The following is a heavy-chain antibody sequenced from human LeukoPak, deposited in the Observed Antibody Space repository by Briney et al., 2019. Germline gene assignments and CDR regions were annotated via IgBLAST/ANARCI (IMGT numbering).Heavy chain of an antibody. D-gene: IGHD6-13*01. CDR1: GFTFSSYS. CDR3: ASRNSSSWPYYFDY. Sequence: GSLRLSCAASGFTFSSYSMNWVRQAPGKGLEWIGSIYYSGSTYYNPSLKSRVTISVDTSKNQFSLKLSSVTAADTAVYYCASRNSSSWPYYFDYWGQGTLVTVSS. J-gene: IGHJ4*02. CDR2: IYYSGST. V-gene: IGHV4-39*07.